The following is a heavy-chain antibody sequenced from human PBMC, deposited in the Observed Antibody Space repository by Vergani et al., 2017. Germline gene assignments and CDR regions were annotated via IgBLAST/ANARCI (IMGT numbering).Heavy chain of an antibody. D-gene: IGHD7-27*01. CDR2: ISSSSSTI. Sequence: EVQLVESGGGLVQPGGSLRLSCAASGFTFSSYSMIWVRQAPGKGLEWVSYISSSSSTIYYADSVKGRFTISRDNAKNSLYLQMNSLRAEDTAVYYCARTLGIVVPDYWGQGTLVTVSS. CDR1: GFTFSSYS. CDR3: ARTLGIVVPDY. V-gene: IGHV3-48*01. J-gene: IGHJ4*02.